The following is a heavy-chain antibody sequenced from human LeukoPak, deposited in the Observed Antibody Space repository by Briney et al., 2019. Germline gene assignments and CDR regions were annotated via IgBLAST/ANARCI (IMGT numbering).Heavy chain of an antibody. CDR2: IYTSGST. CDR1: GGSISSYY. Sequence: SETLSLTCTVPGGSISSYYWSWIRQPAGKGLEWIGRIYTSGSTNYNPSLKSRVTMSVDTSKNQFSLKLSSVTAADTAVYYCARSCSSTSCQTRYYYYYGMDVWGQGTTVTVSS. J-gene: IGHJ6*02. CDR3: ARSCSSTSCQTRYYYYYGMDV. V-gene: IGHV4-4*07. D-gene: IGHD2-2*01.